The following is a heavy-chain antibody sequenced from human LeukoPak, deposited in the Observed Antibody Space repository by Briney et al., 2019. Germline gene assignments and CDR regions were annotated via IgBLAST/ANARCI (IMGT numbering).Heavy chain of an antibody. CDR1: GGSISSHF. D-gene: IGHD3-10*01. Sequence: SETLSLTCSVSGGSISSHFWSWIRQPPREGLEWIGSIYYTGSTKYNPSLKSRVTISVDTSKHQFSLKLSSVTAADTAVYYCARSYNSGSYYPYYFDFWGQGTLVAVSS. CDR3: ARSYNSGSYYPYYFDF. J-gene: IGHJ4*01. V-gene: IGHV4-59*11. CDR2: IYYTGST.